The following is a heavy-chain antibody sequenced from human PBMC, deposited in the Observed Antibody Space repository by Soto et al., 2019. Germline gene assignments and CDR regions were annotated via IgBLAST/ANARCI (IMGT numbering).Heavy chain of an antibody. D-gene: IGHD1-26*01. CDR1: GFTFSTFA. Sequence: GSLRLSCAASGFTFSTFAMNWVSKAPGKALESVSGITGGSGFTFYADSVKGRFTISRDDSENTLFLQMSSLRAEDTAKYYCAKSGPTNYFDVWRQGTLVTVSS. CDR2: ITGGSGFT. CDR3: AKSGPTNYFDV. V-gene: IGHV3-23*01. J-gene: IGHJ4*02.